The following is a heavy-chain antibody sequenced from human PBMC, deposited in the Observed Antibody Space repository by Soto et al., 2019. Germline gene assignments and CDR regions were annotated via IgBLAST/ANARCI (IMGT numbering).Heavy chain of an antibody. CDR2: INGVTGRT. V-gene: IGHV1-18*01. D-gene: IGHD4-17*01. Sequence: QIRLVQSGVAVKNPGASVKVPCQGSGYSFTSHGVSWVRQAPGQGLEWMGWINGVTGRTTYARRFQGRVALTTDKATNTATMEMTRLRSDDAAVYYCATWAGQPRDFGGPFDYWGQGTLVTVAS. J-gene: IGHJ4*02. CDR1: GYSFTSHG. CDR3: ATWAGQPRDFGGPFDY.